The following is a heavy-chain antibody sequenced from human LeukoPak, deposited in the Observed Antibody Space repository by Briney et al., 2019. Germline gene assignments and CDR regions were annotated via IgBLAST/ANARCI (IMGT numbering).Heavy chain of an antibody. CDR1: GGSFSGYY. J-gene: IGHJ4*02. CDR2: INHSGST. Sequence: PSETLSLTCAVYGGSFSGYYWSWIRQPPGKGLEWIGEINHSGSTNYNPSLKSRVTISVDTSKNQFSLKLSPVTAADTAVYYCARRLNDGYSYGCFDYWGQGTLVTVSS. V-gene: IGHV4-34*01. D-gene: IGHD5-18*01. CDR3: ARRLNDGYSYGCFDY.